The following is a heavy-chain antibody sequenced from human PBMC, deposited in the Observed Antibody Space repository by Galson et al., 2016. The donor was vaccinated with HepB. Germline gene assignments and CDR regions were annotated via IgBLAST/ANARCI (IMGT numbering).Heavy chain of an antibody. CDR3: ASLRFKGFDL. J-gene: IGHJ2*01. D-gene: IGHD3-3*01. Sequence: SLRLSCAASGFTFSTYSMDWVRQAPGKGLQWVSVIFSGGSTYYADSVKGRFTISRDNSKNTLHLQMNSLRAEDTAVYYCASLRFKGFDLWGRGTLVTVSS. V-gene: IGHV3-53*01. CDR2: IFSGGST. CDR1: GFTFSTYS.